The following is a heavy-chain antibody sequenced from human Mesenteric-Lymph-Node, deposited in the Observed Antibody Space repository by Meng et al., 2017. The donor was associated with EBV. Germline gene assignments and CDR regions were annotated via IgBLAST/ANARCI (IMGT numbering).Heavy chain of an antibody. CDR2: IHYTGST. CDR3: ATTSEVTTTWFDP. J-gene: IGHJ5*02. D-gene: IGHD2-21*02. Sequence: QVQLQESGPGLVKPSXXXAXTCAVFGYSISSSHWWVWIRQPPGKGLEWIGYIHYTGSTYYNPSLKSRVTMSVDTSKNQFSLNLSSVTAVDTAIYYCATTSEVTTTWFDPWGQGTLVTVSS. CDR1: GYSISSSHW. V-gene: IGHV4-28*01.